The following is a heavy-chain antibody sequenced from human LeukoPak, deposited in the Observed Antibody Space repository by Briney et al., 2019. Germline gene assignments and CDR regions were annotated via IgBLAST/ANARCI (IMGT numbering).Heavy chain of an antibody. J-gene: IGHJ4*02. CDR1: GGSISSSSYY. Sequence: SETLSLTCTVSGGSISSSSYYWGWIRQPPGKGLEWIGSIYYSGSTYYNPSLKSRVTISVDTSKNQFSLKLSSVTAADTAVYYCAKDGPNWGRDFDYWGQGTLVTVSS. CDR2: IYYSGST. CDR3: AKDGPNWGRDFDY. D-gene: IGHD7-27*01. V-gene: IGHV4-39*02.